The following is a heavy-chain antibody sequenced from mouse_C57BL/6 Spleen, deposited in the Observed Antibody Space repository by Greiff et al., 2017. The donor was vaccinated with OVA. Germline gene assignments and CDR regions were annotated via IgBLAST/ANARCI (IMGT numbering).Heavy chain of an antibody. Sequence: VQLQQPGAELVRPGTSVKLSCKASGYTFTSYWMHWVKQRPGQGLEWIGVIDPSDSYTNYNQKFKGKATLTVDTSSSTAYMQLSSLTSEDSAVYYCAGELGRRYFDYWGQGTTLTVSS. V-gene: IGHV1-59*01. J-gene: IGHJ2*01. CDR3: AGELGRRYFDY. D-gene: IGHD4-1*01. CDR1: GYTFTSYW. CDR2: IDPSDSYT.